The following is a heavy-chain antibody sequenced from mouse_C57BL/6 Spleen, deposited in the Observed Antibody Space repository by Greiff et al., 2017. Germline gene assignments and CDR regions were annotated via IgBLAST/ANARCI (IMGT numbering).Heavy chain of an antibody. CDR3: ARKGSYEGYAD. J-gene: IGHJ2*01. CDR1: GYTFTSYW. CDR2: IHPNSGST. V-gene: IGHV1-64*01. D-gene: IGHD2-3*01. Sequence: QVQLQQPGAELVKPGASVKLSCKASGYTFTSYWMHWVKQRPGQGLEWIGMIHPNSGSTNYNEKFKSKATLTVDTSSSTAYLQLSSLTSEDAAVYYCARKGSYEGYADWGQGTTLTVS.